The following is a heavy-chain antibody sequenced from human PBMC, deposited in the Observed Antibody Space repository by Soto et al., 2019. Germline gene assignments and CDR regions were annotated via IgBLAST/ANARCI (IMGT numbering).Heavy chain of an antibody. D-gene: IGHD6-19*01. CDR1: GYSFTNYW. CDR2: IYPGDSDT. CDR3: AIPHPQDSSAWYN. Sequence: PGESLKISCKASGYSFTNYWIGWVRQMPGKGLEWMGTIYPGDSDTRYSPSFQGQVTFSVDKSINTAYLHWTSLKASDTAIYYCAIPHPQDSSAWYNWGQGTLVTVSS. V-gene: IGHV5-51*01. J-gene: IGHJ4*02.